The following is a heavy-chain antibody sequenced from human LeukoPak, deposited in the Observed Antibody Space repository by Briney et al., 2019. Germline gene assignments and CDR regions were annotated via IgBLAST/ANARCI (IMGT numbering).Heavy chain of an antibody. V-gene: IGHV3-20*04. CDR1: GFTFDDYG. CDR3: ASSGSYYYYYYMDV. J-gene: IGHJ6*03. D-gene: IGHD1-26*01. CDR2: INWNGGST. Sequence: PGGSLSLSWAASGFTFDDYGMSWVRQAPGKGLEWVSGINWNGGSTGYADSVKGRFTISRDNAKNSLYLQMNSLRAEDTALYYCASSGSYYYYYYMDVWGKGTTVTVSS.